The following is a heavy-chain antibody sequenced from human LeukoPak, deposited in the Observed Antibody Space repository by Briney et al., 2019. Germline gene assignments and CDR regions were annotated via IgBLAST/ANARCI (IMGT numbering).Heavy chain of an antibody. J-gene: IGHJ4*02. CDR3: ARAPGDDFWSGYFNFDY. Sequence: SETLSLTCAVSGDSISSGGSSWSWIRQPPGKGLEWIGYIYHSGSTYYNPSLKSRVTISVDRSKNQFSLKLSSVTAADTAVYYCARAPGDDFWSGYFNFDYWGQGTLVTVSS. CDR2: IYHSGST. D-gene: IGHD3-3*01. V-gene: IGHV4-30-2*01. CDR1: GDSISSGGSS.